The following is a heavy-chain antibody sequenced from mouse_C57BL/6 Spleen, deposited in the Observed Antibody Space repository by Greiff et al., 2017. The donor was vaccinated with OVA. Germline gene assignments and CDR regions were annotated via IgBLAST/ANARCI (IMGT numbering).Heavy chain of an antibody. CDR3: AVGSNYGWFAY. V-gene: IGHV3-1*01. CDR2: ISYSGST. Sequence: EVQLQQSGPGMVKPSQSLSLTCTVTGYSITSGYDWHWIRHFPGNKLEWMGYISYSGSTNYNPSLKSRISITHDTSKNHFFLKLNSVTTEDTATYYCAVGSNYGWFAYWGQGTLVTVSA. J-gene: IGHJ3*01. D-gene: IGHD2-5*01. CDR1: GYSITSGYD.